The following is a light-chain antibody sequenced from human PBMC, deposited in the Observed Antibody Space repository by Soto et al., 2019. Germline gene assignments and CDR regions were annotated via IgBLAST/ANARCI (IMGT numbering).Light chain of an antibody. CDR3: TSYTTSSTLRYV. CDR2: DVS. J-gene: IGLJ1*01. Sequence: QSALTQPASVSGSLGQSITISCTGTHSDVGAYNYVSWFRQYPGTAPKLVIYDVSNRPSGVSSRFSGSKSGNAASLTISGLQSEDEADYYCTSYTTSSTLRYVFGTGTKLTVL. CDR1: HSDVGAYNY. V-gene: IGLV2-14*01.